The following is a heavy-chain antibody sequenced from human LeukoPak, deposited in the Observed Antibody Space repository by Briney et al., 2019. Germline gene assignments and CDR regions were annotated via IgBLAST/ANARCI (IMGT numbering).Heavy chain of an antibody. CDR3: ARDSYYYDSSGYDFDY. D-gene: IGHD3-22*01. Sequence: ASVKVSCKASGYTFTSYYMHWVRQAPGQGLEWMGIITPSGGSTSYAQKFQGRVTMTRDTSTSTVYMELSSLRSEDTAVYYCARDSYYYDSSGYDFDYWGQGTLVTVSS. J-gene: IGHJ4*02. CDR1: GYTFTSYY. CDR2: ITPSGGST. V-gene: IGHV1-46*01.